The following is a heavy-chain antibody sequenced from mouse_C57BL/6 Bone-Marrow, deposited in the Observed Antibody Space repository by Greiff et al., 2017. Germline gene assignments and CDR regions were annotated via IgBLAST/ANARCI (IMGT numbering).Heavy chain of an antibody. D-gene: IGHD2-3*01. V-gene: IGHV5-9*01. CDR1: GFTFSSYT. CDR3: AREYDGYYYAMDD. Sequence: EVMLVESGGGLVKPGGSLKLSCAASGFTFSSYTMSWVRQTPEKRLEWVATISGGGGNTYYPDSVKGRFTISRDKANNTLYLQLSSLRSEDTALYYCAREYDGYYYAMDDGGQGTSVTVPS. CDR2: ISGGGGNT. J-gene: IGHJ4*01.